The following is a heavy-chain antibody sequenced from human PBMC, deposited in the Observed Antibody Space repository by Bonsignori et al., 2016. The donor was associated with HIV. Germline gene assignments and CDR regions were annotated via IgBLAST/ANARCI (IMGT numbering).Heavy chain of an antibody. J-gene: IGHJ6*03. CDR1: GDAISAGLYT. CDR3: ARLNWNDGGYDYMDA. Sequence: QVQLQESGSGLVEPSQTLSLTCAVSGDAISAGLYTWTWIRQPPGKGLEWIGYIYHSGTTDYNPSLKSRVTISVDKSKEQFSLKLTSVTAADTAVYYCARLNWNDGGYDYMDAWGQGTTVIVSS. CDR2: IYHSGTT. D-gene: IGHD1-20*01. V-gene: IGHV4-30-2*01.